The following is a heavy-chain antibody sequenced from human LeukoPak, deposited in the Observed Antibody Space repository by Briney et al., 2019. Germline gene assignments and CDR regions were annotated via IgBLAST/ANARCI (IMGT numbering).Heavy chain of an antibody. Sequence: AETLSHTCAVYGVPFSGYYWSWIRQPPGKRLEWFGEINHSGSTNYTPSLKSRVIISVDTSKNQFSLKLSSVTAADTALFYCARSPAYCGGDCPTGGAFNVWGQGTTVTVSS. D-gene: IGHD2-21*02. J-gene: IGHJ3*01. CDR1: GVPFSGYY. CDR3: ARSPAYCGGDCPTGGAFNV. V-gene: IGHV4-34*01. CDR2: INHSGST.